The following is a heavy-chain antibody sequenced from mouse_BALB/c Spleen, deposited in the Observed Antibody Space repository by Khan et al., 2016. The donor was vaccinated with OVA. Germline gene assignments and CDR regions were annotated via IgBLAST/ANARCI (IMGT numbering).Heavy chain of an antibody. Sequence: EVQLQESGPELVKPGASVKVSCKTSGYSFTNYNMYWVKQSHGKSLEWIGYIDPYNGGTSYNQKFKGKATLTVDRSSSTAFMHLNSLTSEDSAIYYCARKWREYDDYAMDYWGQGTSVTVSS. CDR2: IDPYNGGT. CDR3: ARKWREYDDYAMDY. J-gene: IGHJ4*01. CDR1: GYSFTNYN. V-gene: IGHV1S135*01. D-gene: IGHD1-3*01.